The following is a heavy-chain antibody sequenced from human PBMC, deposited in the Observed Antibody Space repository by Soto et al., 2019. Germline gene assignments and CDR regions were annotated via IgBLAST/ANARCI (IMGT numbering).Heavy chain of an antibody. J-gene: IGHJ4*02. CDR2: FDPEDGET. Sequence: ASVKVSCKVSGYTLTELSMHWVRQAPGKGLEWMGGFDPEDGETIYAQKFQGRVTMTEDTSTDTAYMELSSLRSEDTAVYYCATGWPTSYSSGGYYFDYWGQGTLVTVSS. V-gene: IGHV1-24*01. CDR3: ATGWPTSYSSGGYYFDY. CDR1: GYTLTELS. D-gene: IGHD6-19*01.